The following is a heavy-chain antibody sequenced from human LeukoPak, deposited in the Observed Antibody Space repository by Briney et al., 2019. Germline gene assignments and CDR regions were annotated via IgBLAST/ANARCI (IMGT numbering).Heavy chain of an antibody. J-gene: IGHJ5*02. V-gene: IGHV1-2*02. CDR2: INPNSGGT. Sequence: AASVKVSCKASGYTFTGYFIHWVRQAPGQGLEWMGWINPNSGGTNYAQKFQGRVTMTRDTSISTAYMELSRLRSDDTAVYYCARGNYYDTSGYGNYNWFDPWGQGTLVTVSS. CDR1: GYTFTGYF. D-gene: IGHD3-22*01. CDR3: ARGNYYDTSGYGNYNWFDP.